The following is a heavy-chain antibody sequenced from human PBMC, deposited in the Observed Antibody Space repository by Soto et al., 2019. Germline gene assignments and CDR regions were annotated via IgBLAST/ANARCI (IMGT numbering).Heavy chain of an antibody. J-gene: IGHJ3*02. CDR1: GYTFTSYA. CDR2: INTNTGNP. V-gene: IGHV7-4-1*01. Sequence: ASVKVSCKASGYTFTSYAMNWVRQAPGQGLEWMGWINTNTGNPTYAQGFTGRFVFSLDTSVSTAYLQICSLKAEDTAVYYCARDLINCSGWSYDAFDIWGQGTMVTVSS. CDR3: ARDLINCSGWSYDAFDI. D-gene: IGHD6-19*01.